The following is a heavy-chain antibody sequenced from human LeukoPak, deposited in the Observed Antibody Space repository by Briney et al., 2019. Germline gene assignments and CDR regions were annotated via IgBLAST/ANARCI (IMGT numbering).Heavy chain of an antibody. CDR1: GFTFSSYV. J-gene: IGHJ4*02. Sequence: GGSLRLSCAASGFTFSSYVMSWVRQAPGKGLEWVANIRQDGDTKYYVDSVKGRFTISRDNAMNSLYLQMNSLRAEDTAIYYCARSLPYGTTWYGRSDFWGQGTLVTVSS. V-gene: IGHV3-7*03. CDR3: ARSLPYGTTWYGRSDF. D-gene: IGHD6-13*01. CDR2: IRQDGDTK.